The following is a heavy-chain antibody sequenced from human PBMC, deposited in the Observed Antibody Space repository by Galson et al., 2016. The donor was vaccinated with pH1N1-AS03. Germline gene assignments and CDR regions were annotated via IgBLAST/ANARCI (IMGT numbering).Heavy chain of an antibody. Sequence: SLRLSCAASGFTVSNTYMTWVRQAPGKGLEWVSVIYAGDTTYYAESVKGRFTVSRDNAKNSLYLQMNSLRAEDTAVYYCAREVDPYPGETPGWGYWGPGTLVTVSS. CDR3: AREVDPYPGETPGWGY. D-gene: IGHD3-16*01. J-gene: IGHJ4*02. CDR2: IYAGDTT. V-gene: IGHV3-66*01. CDR1: GFTVSNTY.